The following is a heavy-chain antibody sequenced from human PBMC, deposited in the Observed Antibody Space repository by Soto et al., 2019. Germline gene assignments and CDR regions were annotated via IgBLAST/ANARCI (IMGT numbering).Heavy chain of an antibody. D-gene: IGHD3-10*01. CDR3: SRQAKYYYGSVSYH. J-gene: IGHJ4*02. Sequence: SETLSLTCTVSGGSISSSSYYWGWIRQPPGKGLEWIGSIYYSGSTYYNPSLKSRVTISVDTSKNQFSLKLSSVTAADTAVYYCSRQAKYYYGSVSYHWGQGTLVTVSS. CDR2: IYYSGST. V-gene: IGHV4-39*01. CDR1: GGSISSSSYY.